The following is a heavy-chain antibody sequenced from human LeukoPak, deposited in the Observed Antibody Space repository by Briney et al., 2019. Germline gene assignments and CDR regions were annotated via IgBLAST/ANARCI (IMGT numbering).Heavy chain of an antibody. Sequence: GRSLRLSCAASGFTFSSYAMHWVRQAPGKGLEWVAVILDDGNNKYYADSVKGRFTISRDNSKNTLDLQMNSLRAEDTAVYYCAKDFDFVGSASYYFDYWGQGTLVTVSS. CDR1: GFTFSSYA. J-gene: IGHJ4*02. CDR3: AKDFDFVGSASYYFDY. CDR2: ILDDGNNK. V-gene: IGHV3-30*01. D-gene: IGHD3-10*01.